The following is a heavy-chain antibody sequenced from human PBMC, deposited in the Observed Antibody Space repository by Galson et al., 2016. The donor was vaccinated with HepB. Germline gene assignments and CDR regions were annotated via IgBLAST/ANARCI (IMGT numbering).Heavy chain of an antibody. V-gene: IGHV1-69*13. D-gene: IGHD4-17*01. CDR3: GRGHFGDYGGTGYSYALDV. J-gene: IGHJ6*01. CDR1: GGTFSNYS. CDR2: FIPFYGTG. Sequence: SVKVPCKASGGTFSNYSIAWVRQAPGQGLVWMGNFIPFYGTGRFAQKFKDRVNIFRDEPTITVSMELSSLTSADTAMYYCGRGHFGDYGGTGYSYALDVWGRGTAVSVSA.